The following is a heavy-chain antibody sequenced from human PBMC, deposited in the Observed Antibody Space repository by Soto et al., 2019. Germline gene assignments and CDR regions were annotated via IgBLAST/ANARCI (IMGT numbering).Heavy chain of an antibody. CDR1: GYSFTNYW. V-gene: IGHV5-51*01. J-gene: IGHJ6*02. Sequence: GESLKISCQGSGYSFTNYWIAWVRQMPGKGLEWMGIIYPGDSDTRYSPSFQGQVTISADKSISTAHLQWSSLKASDTAMYYCARQSSPDYNHYGMDVWRQGTTVTVSS. D-gene: IGHD6-13*01. CDR2: IYPGDSDT. CDR3: ARQSSPDYNHYGMDV.